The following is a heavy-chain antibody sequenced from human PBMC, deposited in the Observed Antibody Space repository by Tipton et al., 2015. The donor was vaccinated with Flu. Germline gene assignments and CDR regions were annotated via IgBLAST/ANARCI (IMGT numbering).Heavy chain of an antibody. D-gene: IGHD4-11*01. CDR2: INHSGST. V-gene: IGHV4-34*01. Sequence: TLSLTCTVYGGSVSGYFWSWLRQPPGKGLEWIGEINHSGSTNYNPSFKSRVTVSVDTSENQFSLKLNSVTAADTAVYYCASATTVTTSGMDVWGQGTTVTVSS. J-gene: IGHJ6*02. CDR3: ASATTVTTSGMDV. CDR1: GGSVSGYF.